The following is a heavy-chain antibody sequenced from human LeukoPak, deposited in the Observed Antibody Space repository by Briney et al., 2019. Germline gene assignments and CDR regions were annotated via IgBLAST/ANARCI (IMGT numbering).Heavy chain of an antibody. J-gene: IGHJ4*02. CDR2: IKQDGSEK. CDR1: GFTFSSYS. Sequence: QSGGSLRLSCAASGFTFSSYSMNWVRQAPGKGLEWVANIKQDGSEKYYVDSVKGRFTISRDNAKNSLYLQMNSLRAEDTAVYYCARLMRGIAAADYWGQGTLVTVSS. CDR3: ARLMRGIAAADY. V-gene: IGHV3-7*01. D-gene: IGHD6-13*01.